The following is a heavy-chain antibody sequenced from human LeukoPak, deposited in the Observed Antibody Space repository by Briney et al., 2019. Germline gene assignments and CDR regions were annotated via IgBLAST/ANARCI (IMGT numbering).Heavy chain of an antibody. CDR2: FYASGTT. D-gene: IGHD1-26*01. V-gene: IGHV4-4*07. J-gene: IGHJ4*02. Sequence: TSETLSLTCNVFGVSISNYFWSWLRQPAGKGLEWIGRFYASGTTYYNPSLRSRVTLSMDTSKNHFSLKLSSVTAADTAVYYCARERITLMGATEGIDYWGQGTLVTVSS. CDR3: ARERITLMGATEGIDY. CDR1: GVSISNYF.